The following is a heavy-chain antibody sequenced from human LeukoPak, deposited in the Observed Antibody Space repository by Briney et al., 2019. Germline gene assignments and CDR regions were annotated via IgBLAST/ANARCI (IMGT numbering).Heavy chain of an antibody. J-gene: IGHJ5*02. CDR2: IYYSGST. D-gene: IGHD2-2*01. V-gene: IGHV4-31*03. CDR3: ARDLSLGYCSSTSCSPANLAGGWFDP. Sequence: SQTLSLTCTVSGGSISSGGYYWSWIRQHPGKGLEWIGYIYYSGSTYYNPSLKSRVTISVDTSKNQFSLKLSSVTAADTAVYYCARDLSLGYCSSTSCSPANLAGGWFDPWGQGTLVTVSS. CDR1: GGSISSGGYY.